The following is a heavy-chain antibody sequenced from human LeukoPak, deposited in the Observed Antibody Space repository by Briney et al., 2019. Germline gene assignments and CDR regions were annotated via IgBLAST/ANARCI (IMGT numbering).Heavy chain of an antibody. D-gene: IGHD2-15*01. CDR1: GGSISSGGYS. Sequence: SETLSLTCAVSGGSISSGGYSWSWIRQPPGKGLEWIGYIYHSGSTYYNPSLKSRVTISVGRSKNQFSLKLSSVTAADTAVYYCARGGYCSGGSCYSLHNWFDPWGQGTLVSVSS. J-gene: IGHJ5*02. CDR3: ARGGYCSGGSCYSLHNWFDP. V-gene: IGHV4-30-2*01. CDR2: IYHSGST.